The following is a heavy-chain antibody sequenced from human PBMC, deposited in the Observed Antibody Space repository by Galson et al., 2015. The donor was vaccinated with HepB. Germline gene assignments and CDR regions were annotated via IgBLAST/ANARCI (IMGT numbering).Heavy chain of an antibody. J-gene: IGHJ6*02. D-gene: IGHD2-15*01. CDR3: ARDGSGCTGGSCYYYGMDV. Sequence: SVKVSCKASGYRFSSYGISWVRQAPGQGLEWMGWIGAYTGNTNYAQKLQGRVTMTTDTSTNTAYMELRSLRSDDTAVYYCARDGSGCTGGSCYYYGMDVWGQGTTVTVSS. CDR1: GYRFSSYG. CDR2: IGAYTGNT. V-gene: IGHV1-18*01.